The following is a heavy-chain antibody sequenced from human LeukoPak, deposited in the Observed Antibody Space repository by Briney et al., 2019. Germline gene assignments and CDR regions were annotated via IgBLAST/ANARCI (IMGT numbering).Heavy chain of an antibody. J-gene: IGHJ4*02. D-gene: IGHD6-6*01. V-gene: IGHV4-30-4*01. Sequence: SETLSLTCTVSGGSISSGDYYWSWIRQPPGKGLEWIGYIYYSGSTYYNPSLKSRVTISVDTSKNQFSLKLSSVTAADTAVYYCARSSGSSSSKRDFDYWGQGTLVTVSS. CDR2: IYYSGST. CDR3: ARSSGSSSSKRDFDY. CDR1: GGSISSGDYY.